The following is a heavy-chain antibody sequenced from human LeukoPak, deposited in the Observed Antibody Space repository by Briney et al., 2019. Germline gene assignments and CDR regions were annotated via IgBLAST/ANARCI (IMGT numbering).Heavy chain of an antibody. CDR3: ARRLSRRDSGSYNDH. V-gene: IGHV1-8*01. J-gene: IGHJ5*02. Sequence: GASVKVSCKASGYTFTSYDVIWVRQATGQGLELMGWMNPNSGNTGYAQKVQGRVTMPRNTAISTAYMELSSLRSEDTAVYYCARRLSRRDSGSYNDHWGQGTLVTVSS. CDR2: MNPNSGNT. D-gene: IGHD3-10*01. CDR1: GYTFTSYD.